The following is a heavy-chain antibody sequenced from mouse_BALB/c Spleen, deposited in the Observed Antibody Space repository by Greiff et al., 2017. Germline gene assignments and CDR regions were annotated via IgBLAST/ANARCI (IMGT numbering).Heavy chain of an antibody. J-gene: IGHJ2*01. Sequence: QVQLKESGPGLVAPSQSLSITCTVSGFSLTSYGVHWVRQPPGKGLEWLGVIWAGGSTNYNSALMSRLSISKDNSKSQVFLKMNSLQTDDTAMYYCARAYYGYDYFDYWGQGTTLTVSS. CDR3: ARAYYGYDYFDY. V-gene: IGHV2-9*02. CDR2: IWAGGST. D-gene: IGHD1-2*01. CDR1: GFSLTSYG.